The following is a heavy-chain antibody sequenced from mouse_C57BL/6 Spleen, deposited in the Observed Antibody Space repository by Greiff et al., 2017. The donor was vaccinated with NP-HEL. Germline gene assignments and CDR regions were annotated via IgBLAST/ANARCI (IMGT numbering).Heavy chain of an antibody. V-gene: IGHV5-17*01. CDR3: ARGPYGSSLYWYFDV. CDR1: GFTFSDYG. D-gene: IGHD1-1*01. J-gene: IGHJ1*03. Sequence: EVMLVESGGGLVKPGGSLKLSCAASGFTFSDYGMHWVRQAPEKGLEWVAYISSGSSTIYYADTVKGRFTISRDNAKNTLFLQMTSLRSEDTAMYYCARGPYGSSLYWYFDVWGTGTTVTVSS. CDR2: ISSGSSTI.